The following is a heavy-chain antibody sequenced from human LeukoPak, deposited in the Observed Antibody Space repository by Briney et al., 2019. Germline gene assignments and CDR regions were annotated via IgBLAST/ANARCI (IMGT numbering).Heavy chain of an antibody. D-gene: IGHD1-26*01. V-gene: IGHV4-59*01. CDR1: GDSIRSYY. Sequence: SETLSLTCTVSGDSIRSYYWSWIRQPPGEGLEWIGYIYYSGSTNYNPPLESRVTISVDTSKNQFSLNLCSVTAADTAVYYCARARVGAKFTAFDIWGQGTMVTVSS. J-gene: IGHJ3*02. CDR2: IYYSGST. CDR3: ARARVGAKFTAFDI.